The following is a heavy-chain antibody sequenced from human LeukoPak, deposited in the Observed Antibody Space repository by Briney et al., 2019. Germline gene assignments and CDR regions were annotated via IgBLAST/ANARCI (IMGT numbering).Heavy chain of an antibody. V-gene: IGHV1-18*01. Sequence: ASVKVSCKASGYTFTSYGISWVRQAPGQGLEWMGWISAYNGNTNYALKLQGRVTMTTDTSTSTAYMELRSLRSDDTAVYYCARDIVVVPAAIRYYYGMDVWGQGTTVTVSS. J-gene: IGHJ6*02. CDR1: GYTFTSYG. CDR2: ISAYNGNT. CDR3: ARDIVVVPAAIRYYYGMDV. D-gene: IGHD2-2*02.